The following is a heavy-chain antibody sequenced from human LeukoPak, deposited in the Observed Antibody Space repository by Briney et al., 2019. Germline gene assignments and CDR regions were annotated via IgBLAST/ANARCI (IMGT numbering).Heavy chain of an antibody. J-gene: IGHJ4*02. Sequence: GGSLRLSCAASGFTFSSYGMSWVRQAPGKGLEWVAVISYDGSNKYYVDSVKGRFTISRDNSKNTLYLQMNSLRAEDTAVYYCAKGGEVSSWYKRLKLYFDSWGRGTLVTVSS. CDR3: AKGGEVSSWYKRLKLYFDS. V-gene: IGHV3-30*18. CDR2: ISYDGSNK. D-gene: IGHD6-13*01. CDR1: GFTFSSYG.